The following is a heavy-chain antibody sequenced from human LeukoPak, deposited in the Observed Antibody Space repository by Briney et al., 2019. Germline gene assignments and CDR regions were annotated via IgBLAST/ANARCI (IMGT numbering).Heavy chain of an antibody. CDR1: GFTFSSYS. CDR2: ISSSSSYI. J-gene: IGHJ4*02. V-gene: IGHV3-21*01. D-gene: IGHD3-9*01. CDR3: ARIKSGDLRYFDWLFFDY. Sequence: GGSLRLSCAASGFTFSSYSMNWVRQAPGKGLEWVSSISSSSSYIYYADSVKGRFTISRDNAKNSLYLQMNGLRAEDTAVYYCARIKSGDLRYFDWLFFDYWGQGTLVTVSS.